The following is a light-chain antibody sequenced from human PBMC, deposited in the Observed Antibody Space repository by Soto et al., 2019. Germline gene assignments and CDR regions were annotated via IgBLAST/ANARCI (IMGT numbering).Light chain of an antibody. CDR2: EVS. V-gene: IGLV2-23*02. J-gene: IGLJ1*01. Sequence: QSALTQPASVSGSPGQSITISCTGTSSDVGSYNLVSWYQQHPGKAPKLMIYEVSKRPSGVSNRFSGSKSGNTASLTISGLPAEDEADYYCCSYAGSSTFYVFGTGTKLTVL. CDR3: CSYAGSSTFYV. CDR1: SSDVGSYNL.